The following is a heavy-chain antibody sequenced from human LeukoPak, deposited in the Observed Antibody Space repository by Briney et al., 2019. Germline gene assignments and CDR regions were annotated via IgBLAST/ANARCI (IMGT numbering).Heavy chain of an antibody. CDR1: GFTFSSSW. Sequence: PGGSLRLSCAAAGFTFSSSWMSWVRQPPGKGLDWVATIKQDGSEKYYVDSVKGRFTISRDNAKNSLYLQMNSLRAVDTAVYFCARDSYSSGVDYWGQGTLVTVSS. CDR3: ARDSYSSGVDY. D-gene: IGHD6-19*01. V-gene: IGHV3-7*01. CDR2: IKQDGSEK. J-gene: IGHJ4*02.